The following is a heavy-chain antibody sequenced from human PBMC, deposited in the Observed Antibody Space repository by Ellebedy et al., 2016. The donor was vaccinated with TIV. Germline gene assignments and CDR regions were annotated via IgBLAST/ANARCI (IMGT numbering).Heavy chain of an antibody. J-gene: IGHJ5*02. Sequence: GESLKISCQGSGYSFTSYWISWVRQMPGKGLEWMGRIDPSDSYTNYSPSFQGHVTISADKSISTAYLQWSSLKASDTAMYYCARHRAEQWPSSVPWGQGTLVTVSS. D-gene: IGHD6-19*01. CDR3: ARHRAEQWPSSVP. CDR2: IDPSDSYT. CDR1: GYSFTSYW. V-gene: IGHV5-10-1*01.